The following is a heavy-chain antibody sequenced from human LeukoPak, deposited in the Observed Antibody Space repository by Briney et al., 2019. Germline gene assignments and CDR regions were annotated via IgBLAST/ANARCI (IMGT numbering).Heavy chain of an antibody. V-gene: IGHV1-69*04. Sequence: GASVKVSCKASGGTFSSYAISWVRQAPGQGLEWMGRIIPILGIANYAQKFQGRVTITADKSTSTAYMELSSLRSADTAVYFCARVRVRSGSHPWYFDYWGQGTLVTVSS. CDR3: ARVRVRSGSHPWYFDY. J-gene: IGHJ4*02. D-gene: IGHD3-22*01. CDR1: GGTFSSYA. CDR2: IIPILGIA.